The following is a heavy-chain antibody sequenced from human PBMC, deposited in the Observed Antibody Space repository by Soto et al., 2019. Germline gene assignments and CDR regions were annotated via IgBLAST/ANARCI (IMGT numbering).Heavy chain of an antibody. J-gene: IGHJ3*02. D-gene: IGHD3-10*01. Sequence: ASVKVSCKASGYTFTSYTMHWVRQAPGQRLEWMGWINAGNGNTKYSQKFQGRVTITRGTSASTAYMELSSLRSEDTAVYYCARGLTMVRGVILDAFDIWGQGTMVTVSS. CDR2: INAGNGNT. V-gene: IGHV1-3*01. CDR1: GYTFTSYT. CDR3: ARGLTMVRGVILDAFDI.